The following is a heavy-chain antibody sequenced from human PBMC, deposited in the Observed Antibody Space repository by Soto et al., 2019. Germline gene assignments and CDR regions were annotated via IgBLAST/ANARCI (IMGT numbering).Heavy chain of an antibody. CDR2: IYPGDSDT. Sequence: GESLKISCKGSGYSFTSYWIGWVRQMPGKGLEWMGIIYPGDSDTRYSPSFQGQVTLSVDTSISTAYLQLTSLRGSDSALYYCARLAPIYHDISGLDNWGQGTLVTVSS. V-gene: IGHV5-51*01. CDR3: ARLAPIYHDISGLDN. J-gene: IGHJ4*02. D-gene: IGHD3-22*01. CDR1: GYSFTSYW.